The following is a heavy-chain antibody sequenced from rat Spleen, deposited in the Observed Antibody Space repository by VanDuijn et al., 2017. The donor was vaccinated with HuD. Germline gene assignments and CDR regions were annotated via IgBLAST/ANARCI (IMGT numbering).Heavy chain of an antibody. V-gene: IGHV5-25*01. D-gene: IGHD1-12*02. Sequence: EVQLVESGGGLVQPGRSMKLSCAASGFTFSNYYMAWVRQTPTKGLEWVASISTGGGNTYYRDSVKGRFTISRDNAKSTLYLQMDSLRSEDTATYSCASFYYYDDSYYVLDVWGQGASVTVSS. CDR1: GFTFSNYY. CDR2: ISTGGGNT. J-gene: IGHJ4*01. CDR3: ASFYYYDDSYYVLDV.